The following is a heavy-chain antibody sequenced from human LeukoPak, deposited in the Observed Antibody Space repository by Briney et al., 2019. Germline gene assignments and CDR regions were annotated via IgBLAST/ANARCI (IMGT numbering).Heavy chain of an antibody. J-gene: IGHJ4*02. CDR3: ARGGRSCHGHEGF. D-gene: IGHD6-13*01. CDR2: INTDGREK. CDR1: GFTLSGDY. Sequence: RGSLRLSCAASGFTLSGDYMSWVRETPGKGLEWVASINTDGREKYYVDSLKGRFTMSRDNAKNSLYLQMSSLTGEDTAVYYCARGGRSCHGHEGFWGQGTLVTVSS. V-gene: IGHV3-7*04.